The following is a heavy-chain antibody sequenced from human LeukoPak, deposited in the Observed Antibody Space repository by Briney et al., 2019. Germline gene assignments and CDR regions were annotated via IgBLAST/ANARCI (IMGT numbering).Heavy chain of an antibody. D-gene: IGHD3-22*01. V-gene: IGHV3-23*01. J-gene: IGHJ3*02. CDR1: GFAFNTYA. CDR3: AKGGAYYYDSSGYFSI. Sequence: GGSLRLSCITSGFAFNTYAMHWVRQAPGKGLEWVSAISGSGGSTYYADSVKGRFTISGDNSKNTLYLQMNSLRAEDTAVYYCAKGGAYYYDSSGYFSIWGQGTMVTVSS. CDR2: ISGSGGST.